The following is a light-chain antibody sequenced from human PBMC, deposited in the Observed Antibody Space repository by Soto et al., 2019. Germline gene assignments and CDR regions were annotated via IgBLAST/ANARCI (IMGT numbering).Light chain of an antibody. CDR2: AAS. V-gene: IGKV1-33*01. Sequence: DIQMTQSPSSLSASVGDRVTITCRASQSISSYLNWYQQKPGKAPKLLIYAASSLQSGVPSRFSGSGSGTDFTFTISSLQPEDIATYYCQQYDNLPINCGQGTRREIK. CDR1: QSISSY. CDR3: QQYDNLPIN. J-gene: IGKJ5*01.